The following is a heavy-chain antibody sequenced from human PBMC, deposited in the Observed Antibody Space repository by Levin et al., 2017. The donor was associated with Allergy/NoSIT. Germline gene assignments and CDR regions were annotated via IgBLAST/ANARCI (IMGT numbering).Heavy chain of an antibody. CDR2: ISSSGSTI. V-gene: IGHV3-48*03. D-gene: IGHD4-11*01. CDR3: ARDRQHDYSNPNPYYYYYGMDV. J-gene: IGHJ6*02. CDR1: GFTFSSYE. Sequence: GGSLRLSCAASGFTFSSYEMNWVRQAPGKGLEWVSYISSSGSTIYYADSVKGRFTISRDNAKNSLYLQMNSLRAEDTAVYYCARDRQHDYSNPNPYYYYYGMDVWGQGTTVTVSS.